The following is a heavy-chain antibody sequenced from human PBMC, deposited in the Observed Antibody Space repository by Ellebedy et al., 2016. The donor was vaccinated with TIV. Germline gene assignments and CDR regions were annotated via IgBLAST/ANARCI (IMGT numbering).Heavy chain of an antibody. Sequence: GESLKISCAASGFTISSYGMHWVRQAPGKGLEWVAVIWYDGSNKYYADSVKGRFTISRDNSKNTLYLQMNSLRAEDTAVYYCAKGPVAGYDYWGQGTLVTVSS. V-gene: IGHV3-33*06. CDR1: GFTISSYG. CDR3: AKGPVAGYDY. J-gene: IGHJ4*02. CDR2: IWYDGSNK. D-gene: IGHD6-19*01.